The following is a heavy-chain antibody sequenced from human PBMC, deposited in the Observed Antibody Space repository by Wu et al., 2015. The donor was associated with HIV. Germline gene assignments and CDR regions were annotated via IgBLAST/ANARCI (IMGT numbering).Heavy chain of an antibody. V-gene: IGHV1-69-2*01. D-gene: IGHD6-13*01. J-gene: IGHJ5*02. Sequence: EVQLVQSETEVKKPGATVKISCKVSGYTFSDYYIHWVQQAPGKGLEWMGLVDPEDGDTIYAEKFQDRVIITADTSTDTAYMELSSLRSEDTAVYYCVTGIAAHGINWFDPWGQGTLVTVSS. CDR1: GYTFSDYY. CDR3: VTGIAAHGINWFDP. CDR2: VDPEDGDT.